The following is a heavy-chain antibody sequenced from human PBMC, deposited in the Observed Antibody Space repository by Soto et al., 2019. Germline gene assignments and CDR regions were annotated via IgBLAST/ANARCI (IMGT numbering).Heavy chain of an antibody. J-gene: IGHJ4*02. D-gene: IGHD1-7*01. V-gene: IGHV2-26*01. Sequence: SGPTLVNPTETLTLTCTVSGFSLSKARMGVSWIRQPPGKALEWLAHIFWNGERSYNTSLKSRLTISRDTSKSQVVLTMTNVDPVDTGTYFCARALREELPIYYFDSWGQGTLVTVSS. CDR1: GFSLSKARMG. CDR3: ARALREELPIYYFDS. CDR2: IFWNGER.